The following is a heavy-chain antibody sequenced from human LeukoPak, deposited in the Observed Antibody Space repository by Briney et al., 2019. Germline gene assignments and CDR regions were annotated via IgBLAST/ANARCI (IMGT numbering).Heavy chain of an antibody. J-gene: IGHJ3*02. CDR2: ICTSGST. V-gene: IGHV4-4*07. CDR3: ARTHDYSNYGGDAFDI. Sequence: SETLSLTCTVSGGSISSYYWSWIRQPAGKGLEWIGRICTSGSTNYNPSLKSRVTISVDTSKNQFSLKLSSVTAADTAVYYCARTHDYSNYGGDAFDIWGQGTMVTVSS. CDR1: GGSISSYY. D-gene: IGHD4-11*01.